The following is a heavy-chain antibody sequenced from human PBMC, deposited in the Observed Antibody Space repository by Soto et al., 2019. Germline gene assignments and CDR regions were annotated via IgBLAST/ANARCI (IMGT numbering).Heavy chain of an antibody. D-gene: IGHD6-19*01. CDR1: GGSISSYY. Sequence: PSETLSLTCTVSGGSISSYYWSWIRQPPGKGLEWIGYIYYSGSTNYNPSLKSRVTISVDTSKNQFSLKLSSVTAADTAVYYCARGGYSSGWYGTWTFDYWGQGTLVTVSS. CDR3: ARGGYSSGWYGTWTFDY. V-gene: IGHV4-59*01. CDR2: IYYSGST. J-gene: IGHJ4*02.